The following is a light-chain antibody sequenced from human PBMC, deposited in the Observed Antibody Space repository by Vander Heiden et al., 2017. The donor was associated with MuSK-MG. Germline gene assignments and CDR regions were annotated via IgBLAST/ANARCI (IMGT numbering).Light chain of an antibody. V-gene: IGKV3-20*01. CDR3: QQECSEHPTYT. Sequence: EIVLTQSPGTLSLSPGERATLSCRASQSVSSSYLAWYQQKPGQAPRPLIYGASSRATGIKDRFSGSGDGTDFTLTISRREPEDFAVYYCQQECSEHPTYTFGQGTKLEIK. CDR2: GAS. J-gene: IGKJ2*01. CDR1: QSVSSSY.